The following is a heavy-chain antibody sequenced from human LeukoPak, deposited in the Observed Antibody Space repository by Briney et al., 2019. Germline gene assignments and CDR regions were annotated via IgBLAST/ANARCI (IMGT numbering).Heavy chain of an antibody. J-gene: IGHJ3*02. CDR1: ALTFSDYY. Sequence: GGSLRLACAASALTFSDYYMSWVRQDPGKGLEWVSAISGSGGSTYYADSVKGRFTISRDNAKNPLYLQMNSLRAEDTAVYYCARDFVDTAMVPDAFDIWGQGTMVTVSS. V-gene: IGHV3-23*01. CDR3: ARDFVDTAMVPDAFDI. CDR2: ISGSGGST. D-gene: IGHD5-18*01.